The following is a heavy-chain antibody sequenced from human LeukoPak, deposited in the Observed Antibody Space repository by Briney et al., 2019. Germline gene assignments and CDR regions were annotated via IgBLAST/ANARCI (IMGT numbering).Heavy chain of an antibody. J-gene: IGHJ6*03. CDR1: GGSISSYY. CDR2: IYYSGST. CDR3: ARAKGLLYYYYYMDV. Sequence: SETLSPTCTVSGGSISSYYWSWIRQPPGKGLEWIGYIYYSGSTNYNPSLKSRVTISVDTSKNQFSLKLSSVTAADTAVYYCARAKGLLYYYYYMDVWGKGTTVTVSS. V-gene: IGHV4-59*01.